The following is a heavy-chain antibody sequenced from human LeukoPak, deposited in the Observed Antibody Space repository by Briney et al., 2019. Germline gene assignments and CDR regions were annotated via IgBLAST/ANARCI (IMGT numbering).Heavy chain of an antibody. CDR1: GLKFNIFT. D-gene: IGHD3-10*01. J-gene: IGHJ3*02. CDR2: IDSKGDST. Sequence: PGGSLRLSCAASGLKFNIFTMHWVRQAPGKGLEYVSGIDSKGDSTFYASSVKGRFTISRDNSRNTLYLQMGSLRSEDMAVYYCARDFGSPFRAFDIWGQGTMVTVSS. CDR3: ARDFGSPFRAFDI. V-gene: IGHV3-64*01.